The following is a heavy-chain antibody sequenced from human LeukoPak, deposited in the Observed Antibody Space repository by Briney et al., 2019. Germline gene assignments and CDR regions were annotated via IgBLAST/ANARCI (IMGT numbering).Heavy chain of an antibody. CDR3: AKLPFMTTVTRDDC. CDR2: IRYDGSNK. J-gene: IGHJ4*02. D-gene: IGHD4-17*01. Sequence: GGSLRLSCAASGFTFSSYGMHWVRQAPGKGLEWVAFIRYDGSNKYYADSVKGRFTISRDNSKNTLYLQMNSLRAEDTAVYYCAKLPFMTTVTRDDCWGQGTLVTVSS. V-gene: IGHV3-30*02. CDR1: GFTFSSYG.